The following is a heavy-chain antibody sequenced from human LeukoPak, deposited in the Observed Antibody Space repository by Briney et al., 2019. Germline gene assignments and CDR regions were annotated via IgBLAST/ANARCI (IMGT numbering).Heavy chain of an antibody. Sequence: RASVKVSCKASGGTFSSYAISWVRQAPGQGLEWMGRIIPILGIANYAQKFQGRVTITADKSTSTAYMELSSLRSEDTAVYYCARDGYSGSPWVAWGQGTLVTVSS. CDR2: IIPILGIA. CDR1: GGTFSSYA. CDR3: ARDGYSGSPWVA. V-gene: IGHV1-69*04. D-gene: IGHD1-26*01. J-gene: IGHJ5*02.